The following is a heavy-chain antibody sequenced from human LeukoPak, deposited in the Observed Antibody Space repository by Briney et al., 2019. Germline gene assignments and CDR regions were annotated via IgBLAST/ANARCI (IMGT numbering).Heavy chain of an antibody. CDR2: ISGSGGST. D-gene: IGHD1-26*01. J-gene: IGHJ4*02. V-gene: IGHV3-23*01. Sequence: GRSLRLSCAASGFTFSSYAMSWVRQAPGKGLEWVSAISGSGGSTYYADSVKGRFTISRDNSKNTLYLQMNSLRAEDTAVYYCAKDRVGGSYHPFDYWGQGTLVTVSS. CDR3: AKDRVGGSYHPFDY. CDR1: GFTFSSYA.